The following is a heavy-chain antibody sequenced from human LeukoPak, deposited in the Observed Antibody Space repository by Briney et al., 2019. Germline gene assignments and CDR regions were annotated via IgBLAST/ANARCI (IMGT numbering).Heavy chain of an antibody. V-gene: IGHV3-53*01. CDR3: ARRGDGGRSFDY. CDR2: IYGGGST. CDR1: GFAVSGSY. D-gene: IGHD4-23*01. J-gene: IGHJ4*02. Sequence: GGSLRLSCAAYGFAVSGSYMNWVRQAPGKGLEWVSLIYGGGSTYYADSVKGRFTISRDNSKNTLYLQMNSLRAEDTAVYYCARRGDGGRSFDYWGQGTLVTVSS.